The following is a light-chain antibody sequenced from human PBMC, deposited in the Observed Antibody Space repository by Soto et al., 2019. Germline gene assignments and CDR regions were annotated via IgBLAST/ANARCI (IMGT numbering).Light chain of an antibody. CDR1: QAISTW. V-gene: IGKV1-5*01. CDR2: DSS. Sequence: DIQMTQSPSTLSASVGDRVTMTCRASQAISTWVAWYQQKPGKAPKLLISDSSTLGRGVPSRISGSGSGTDFALTISSLQPDDFATYYCQHYHSYPYTFGPGTKLEIK. CDR3: QHYHSYPYT. J-gene: IGKJ2*01.